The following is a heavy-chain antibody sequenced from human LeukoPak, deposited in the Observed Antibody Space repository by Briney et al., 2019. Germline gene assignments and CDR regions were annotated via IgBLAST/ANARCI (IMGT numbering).Heavy chain of an antibody. CDR1: GGSLSSGDYY. J-gene: IGHJ4*02. V-gene: IGHV4-30-4*01. CDR2: IYYSGST. Sequence: SETLSLTCTVSGGSLSSGDYYWSWLRQPPGRGLEWIGYIYYSGSTYYNPSLKSRVTISVDTSKNQFSLKLSSVTAADTAVYYCAREVVVAATAPYYFDYWGQGTLVTVSS. D-gene: IGHD2-15*01. CDR3: AREVVVAATAPYYFDY.